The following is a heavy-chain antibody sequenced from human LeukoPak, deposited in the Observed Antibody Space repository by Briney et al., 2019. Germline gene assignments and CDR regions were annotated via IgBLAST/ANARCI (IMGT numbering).Heavy chain of an antibody. V-gene: IGHV1-46*01. CDR1: GGTFSSYA. CDR3: ARDFSWGSL. J-gene: IGHJ4*02. Sequence: ASVKVSCKASGGTFSSYAISWVRQAPGQGPEWMGIINPSGGSTSYAQKFQGRVTMTRDTSTSTVYMELSSLRSEDTAVYYCARDFSWGSLWGQGTLVTVSS. D-gene: IGHD7-27*01. CDR2: INPSGGST.